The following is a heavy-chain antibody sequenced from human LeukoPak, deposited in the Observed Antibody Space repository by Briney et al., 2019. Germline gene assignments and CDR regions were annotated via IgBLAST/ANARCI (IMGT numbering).Heavy chain of an antibody. J-gene: IGHJ4*02. Sequence: GGSLRLSCATSGFNFSSHGIHWVRQSPGKGLGWVAVIWYDGVNKYYGDSVKGRFTISRDNSKNTVYLQMNSLRAEDTAVYYCARRAGRYCSSTSCFDLDHWGQGTLVTVSS. D-gene: IGHD2-2*01. CDR1: GFNFSSHG. CDR2: IWYDGVNK. CDR3: ARRAGRYCSSTSCFDLDH. V-gene: IGHV3-33*01.